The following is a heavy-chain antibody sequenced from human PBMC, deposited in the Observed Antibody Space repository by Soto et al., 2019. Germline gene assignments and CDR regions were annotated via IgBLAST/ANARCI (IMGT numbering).Heavy chain of an antibody. CDR2: ISAYNGKT. J-gene: IGHJ3*02. CDR3: ARDRYGDLPWFDSFDI. D-gene: IGHD4-17*01. CDR1: GYTFTSYG. V-gene: IGHV1-18*01. Sequence: QVQLVQSGAEVKKPGASVKVSCKASGYTFTSYGISWVRQAPGQGLEWVGWISAYNGKTNYAQKLQGRVTMTTDTSTSTAYMEVRSLRSDDTAVYYCARDRYGDLPWFDSFDIWGQGTMVTVSS.